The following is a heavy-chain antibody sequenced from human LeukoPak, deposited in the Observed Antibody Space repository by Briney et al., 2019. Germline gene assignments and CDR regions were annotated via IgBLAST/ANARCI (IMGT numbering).Heavy chain of an antibody. D-gene: IGHD5-18*01. CDR2: INGSGGST. CDR1: GFTCSRSA. CDR3: AKRIQSAMATGY. Sequence: GGSLRLSCAASGFTCSRSAMSRVRQAPGKGLEWVSDINGSGGSTYYADSVKGRFTISRDNSKNTLYLQMNSLRAEDTAVYYCAKRIQSAMATGYWGQGTLVTVSS. J-gene: IGHJ4*02. V-gene: IGHV3-23*01.